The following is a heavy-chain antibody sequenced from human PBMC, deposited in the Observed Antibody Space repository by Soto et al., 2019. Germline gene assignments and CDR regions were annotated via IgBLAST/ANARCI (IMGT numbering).Heavy chain of an antibody. J-gene: IGHJ4*02. V-gene: IGHV4-34*01. Sequence: SETLSLTCAVYGGSFSGYYWSWIRQPPGKGLEWIGEINHSGSTNYNPSLKSRVTISVDTSKNQFSLKLSSVTAADTAVYYCARGGYTYYDFWSGPNYFDYWGQGTLVTVSS. D-gene: IGHD3-3*01. CDR1: GGSFSGYY. CDR2: INHSGST. CDR3: ARGGYTYYDFWSGPNYFDY.